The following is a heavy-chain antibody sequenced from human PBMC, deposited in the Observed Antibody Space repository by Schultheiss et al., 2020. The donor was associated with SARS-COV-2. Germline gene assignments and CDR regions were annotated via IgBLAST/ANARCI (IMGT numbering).Heavy chain of an antibody. V-gene: IGHV4-34*01. Sequence: SETLSLTCAVYGGSFSGYYWSWIRQPPGKGLEWIGEINHSGSTNYNPSLKSRVTISVDTSKNQFSLKLSSVTAADTAVYYCAREGTGRVGASNRLFDYWGQGTLVTVSS. D-gene: IGHD3/OR15-3a*01. J-gene: IGHJ4*02. CDR2: INHSGST. CDR1: GGSFSGYY. CDR3: AREGTGRVGASNRLFDY.